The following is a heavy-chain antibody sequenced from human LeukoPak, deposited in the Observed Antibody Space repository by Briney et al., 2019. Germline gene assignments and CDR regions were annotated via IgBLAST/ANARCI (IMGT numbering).Heavy chain of an antibody. CDR2: TYQRSKWYN. J-gene: IGHJ4*02. V-gene: IGHV6-1*01. CDR1: GDSVSINSAA. CDR3: ARSPSPYSSGWYFDY. Sequence: SQTLSLTCAISGDSVSINSAAWNWIRQSPSRGLKWLGRTYQRSKWYNDYAVSVKSRITINPDISKNQFSLQLNSVTPEDTAVYHCARSPSPYSSGWYFDYWGQGTLVTVSS. D-gene: IGHD6-19*01.